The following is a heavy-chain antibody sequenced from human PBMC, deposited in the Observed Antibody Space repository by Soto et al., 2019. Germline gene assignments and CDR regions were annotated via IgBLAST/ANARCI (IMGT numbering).Heavy chain of an antibody. CDR2: IYYNGIS. V-gene: IGHV4-59*01. J-gene: IGHJ4*02. CDR1: GGSISSDY. Sequence: QVQLQESGPGLVKPSETLSLTCTVSGGSISSDYWSWIRQPPGKGLEWIGYIYYNGISNYNPSLRSRVTMSVDTSKKQFSLMLTSVTAADTAVYYCVRDRAKYYFAYWGQGILVTVSS. CDR3: VRDRAKYYFAY.